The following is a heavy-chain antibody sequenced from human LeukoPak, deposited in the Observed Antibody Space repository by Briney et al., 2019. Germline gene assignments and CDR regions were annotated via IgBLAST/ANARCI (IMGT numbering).Heavy chain of an antibody. D-gene: IGHD2-8*01. CDR2: IYYSGST. Sequence: SETLSLTCTVSGGSISSYYWSWIRQPPGKGLEWIGYIYYSGSTNYNPSLKSRVTISVDTSKNQFSLKLSSVTVADTAVYYCARSHPLKGNYYWGQGTLVTVSS. J-gene: IGHJ4*02. CDR3: ARSHPLKGNYY. V-gene: IGHV4-59*01. CDR1: GGSISSYY.